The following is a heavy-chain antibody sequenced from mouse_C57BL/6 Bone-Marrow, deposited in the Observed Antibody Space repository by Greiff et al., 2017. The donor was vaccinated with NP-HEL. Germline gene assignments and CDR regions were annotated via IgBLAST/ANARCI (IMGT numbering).Heavy chain of an antibody. Sequence: EVKVEESGGGLVQPGGSMKLSCVASGFTFSNYWMNWVRQSPEKGLEWVAQIRLKSDNYATHYAESVKGRFTISRDDSKSSVYLQMNNLRAEDTGIYSCTEASRRTGGGASMDYWGQGTSVTVSS. CDR1: GFTFSNYW. V-gene: IGHV6-3*01. CDR2: IRLKSDNYAT. CDR3: TEASRRTGGGASMDY. J-gene: IGHJ4*01.